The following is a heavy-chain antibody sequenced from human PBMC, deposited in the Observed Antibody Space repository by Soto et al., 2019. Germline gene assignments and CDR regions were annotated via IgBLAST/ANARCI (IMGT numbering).Heavy chain of an antibody. Sequence: GSLRLSCAASGFPFSDHYMSWIRQAPGKGLEWVAYISGTGSRKDHADSVKGRFTISRDNAKNSVYLQMNGLRVEDTAVYYCARVSTPVWGQGTTVTVSS. CDR2: ISGTGSRK. J-gene: IGHJ6*02. V-gene: IGHV3-11*01. CDR1: GFPFSDHY. CDR3: ARVSTPV. D-gene: IGHD2-15*01.